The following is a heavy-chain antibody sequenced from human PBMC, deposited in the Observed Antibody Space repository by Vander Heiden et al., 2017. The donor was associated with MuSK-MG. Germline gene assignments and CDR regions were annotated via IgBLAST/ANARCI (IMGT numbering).Heavy chain of an antibody. CDR3: ARDQGYANWFDP. D-gene: IGHD5-12*01. J-gene: IGHJ5*02. CDR1: GYSCTSSG. V-gene: IGHV1-18*04. Sequence: VQLVQSGAEVTKPGASVKVSCKASGYSCTSSGSSWVRQAPGQGLEWMGWISGYKGKTKYAQKVQGRVTVTTDTSTSTAYMELRSLRSDDTAVYYCARDQGYANWFDPWGQGTLVTVSS. CDR2: ISGYKGKT.